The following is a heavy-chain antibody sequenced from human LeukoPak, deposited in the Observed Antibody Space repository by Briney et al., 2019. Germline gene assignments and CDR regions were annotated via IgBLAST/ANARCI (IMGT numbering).Heavy chain of an antibody. CDR1: GFTVSSNY. CDR2: IYSGGST. J-gene: IGHJ4*02. CDR3: ASLYGSGRKGYFDY. Sequence: QAGGSLRLSCAASGFTVSSNYMSWVRQAPGKGLEWVSVIYSGGSTYYADSVKGRFTISRHNSKNTLYLQMNSLRAEGTAVYYCASLYGSGRKGYFDYWGQGTLVTVSS. V-gene: IGHV3-53*04. D-gene: IGHD3-10*01.